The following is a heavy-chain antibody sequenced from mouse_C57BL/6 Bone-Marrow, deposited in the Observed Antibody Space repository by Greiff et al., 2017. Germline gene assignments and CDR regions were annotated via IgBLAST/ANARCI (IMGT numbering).Heavy chain of an antibody. CDR1: GFTFSSYA. J-gene: IGHJ4*01. V-gene: IGHV5-4*01. CDR2: ISDGGSYT. CDR3: ARDRITRGSGAMDY. Sequence: EVKLMESGGGLVKPGGSLKLSCAASGFTFSSYAMSWVRQTPEKRLEWVATISDGGSYTYYPDNVKGRFTISRDNAKNNLYLQMSHLKSEDTAMYYCARDRITRGSGAMDYWGQGTSVTVSS. D-gene: IGHD2-4*01.